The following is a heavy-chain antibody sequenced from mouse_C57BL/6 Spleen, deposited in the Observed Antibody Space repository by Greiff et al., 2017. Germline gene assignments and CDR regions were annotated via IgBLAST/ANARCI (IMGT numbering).Heavy chain of an antibody. Sequence: QVQLQQPGAELVKPGASVKMSCTASGYTFTSYWITWVKQRPGQGLEWIGDIYPGSGSTNYNEKFQSKATLTVDTSSSTAYMQLSSLTSEDSAVYYCARSKAYDGYYDYFDYWGQGTTLTVSS. CDR3: ARSKAYDGYYDYFDY. V-gene: IGHV1-55*01. J-gene: IGHJ2*01. D-gene: IGHD2-3*01. CDR2: IYPGSGST. CDR1: GYTFTSYW.